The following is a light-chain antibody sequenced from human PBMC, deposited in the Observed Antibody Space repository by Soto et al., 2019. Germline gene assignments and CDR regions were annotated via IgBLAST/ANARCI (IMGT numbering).Light chain of an antibody. CDR2: GAF. Sequence: EIVMTQSPATLSVSPVETATLSCRASQSVSYNLAWYQQKPGQGPRLLIYGAFTRATGIPARFSGSGSGTEFTLTISSLQSEDFAVYYCQQYKNWPPLTFGGGTKVEIK. J-gene: IGKJ4*01. V-gene: IGKV3-15*01. CDR1: QSVSYN. CDR3: QQYKNWPPLT.